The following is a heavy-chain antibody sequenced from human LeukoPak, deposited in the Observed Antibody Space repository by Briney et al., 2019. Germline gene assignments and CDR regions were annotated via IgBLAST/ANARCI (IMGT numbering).Heavy chain of an antibody. CDR2: INWDGGST. D-gene: IGHD5-18*01. Sequence: GGSLRLSCAASGFIFDDYGMSWVRQAPGKGLEWVSGINWDGGSTDYADSLKGRFTISRDNAKNVLYLQMNSLRAEDTALYYCARTSKNSYGCSDYWGQGTLVTVSS. CDR1: GFIFDDYG. V-gene: IGHV3-20*04. CDR3: ARTSKNSYGCSDY. J-gene: IGHJ4*02.